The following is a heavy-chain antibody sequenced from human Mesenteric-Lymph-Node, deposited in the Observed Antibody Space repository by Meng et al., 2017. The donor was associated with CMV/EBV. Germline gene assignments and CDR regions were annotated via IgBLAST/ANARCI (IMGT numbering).Heavy chain of an antibody. D-gene: IGHD3-3*01. V-gene: IGHV3-23*01. CDR1: GFTNGFYA. J-gene: IGHJ6*02. CDR3: AAPETGSGYYYYYYGMDV. CDR2: ISGTSINT. Sequence: GGSLRLSCAASGFTNGFYAMSWVRQAPGKRLEWVAAISGTSINTYYADSVKGRFTISRDNSKNTLYLQMNSLRAEDTAVYYCAAPETGSGYYYYYYGMDVWGPGTTVTVSS.